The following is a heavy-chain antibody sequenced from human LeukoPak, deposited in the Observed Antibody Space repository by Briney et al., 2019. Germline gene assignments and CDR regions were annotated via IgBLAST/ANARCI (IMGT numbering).Heavy chain of an antibody. CDR3: ATAAPGIVVVPAAIRRLNCFDP. CDR2: FDPEDGET. D-gene: IGHD2-2*01. J-gene: IGHJ5*02. V-gene: IGHV1-24*01. Sequence: ASVKVSCKVSGYTLTELSMHWVRQAPGKGLEWMGGFDPEDGETMYAQQFQGRVTMTEDISTDTAYMELSSLRFEDTAVSYCATAAPGIVVVPAAIRRLNCFDPWGQGTLVTVS. CDR1: GYTLTELS.